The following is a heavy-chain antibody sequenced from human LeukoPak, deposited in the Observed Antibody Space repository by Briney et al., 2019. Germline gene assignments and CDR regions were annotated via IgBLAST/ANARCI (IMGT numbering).Heavy chain of an antibody. D-gene: IGHD6-19*01. V-gene: IGHV1-18*01. J-gene: IGHJ4*02. CDR2: ISVYNGNT. CDR1: GYTSTRYG. CDR3: ARDYSRGDPDY. Sequence: ASVKVSCKASGYTSTRYGISWVRQAPGQGLEWMGWISVYNGNTNYTQKVQGRVTVTTETSTSTAYMELRSLRSDDTAVYYCARDYSRGDPDYWGQGTLVTVSS.